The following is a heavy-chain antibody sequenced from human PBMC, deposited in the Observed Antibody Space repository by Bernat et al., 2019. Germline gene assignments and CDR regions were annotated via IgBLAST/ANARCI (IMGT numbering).Heavy chain of an antibody. CDR2: FNHEDDET. CDR3: ATDASYGDSLGWYFDL. Sequence: QVQLVQSGAEVKKPGASVKVSCKVSGYTLTELSMHWVRQAPGKGLEWMGGFNHEDDETVYAQKFQGRVNMTEDTSTDTAYMELSNLRSEDTAVYYCATDASYGDSLGWYFDLWGRGTLVTVSS. J-gene: IGHJ2*01. D-gene: IGHD4-17*01. CDR1: GYTLTELS. V-gene: IGHV1-24*01.